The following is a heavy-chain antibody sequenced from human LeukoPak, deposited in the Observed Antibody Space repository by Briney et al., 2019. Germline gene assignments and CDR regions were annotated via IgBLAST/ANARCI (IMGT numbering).Heavy chain of an antibody. J-gene: IGHJ4*02. V-gene: IGHV4-4*09. CDR1: GGSISSYY. CDR3: ARLTYSNSIPFDY. CDR2: IYTSGTT. D-gene: IGHD6-6*01. Sequence: SETLSLTCTVSGGSISSYYWSWVRQPPGKGLEWIGYIYTSGTTNYNPSLKSRVTISVDTSKNQFSLILSSVTAADTAVYYCARLTYSNSIPFDYWGQGTLVTVSS.